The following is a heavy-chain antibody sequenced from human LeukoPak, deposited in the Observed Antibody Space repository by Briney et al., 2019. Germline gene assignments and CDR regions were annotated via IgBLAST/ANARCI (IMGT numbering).Heavy chain of an antibody. CDR3: ARYFIAKTLDQ. D-gene: IGHD2-21*01. J-gene: IGHJ4*02. V-gene: IGHV4-59*01. CDR2: IHYSGST. Sequence: SETLSLSCTVSGGSISNYYWSWIRQPPGKGLEWIGYIHYSGSTNYNPSLKSRVTISVDTSKNQFSLKLSSVTAADTAVYYCARYFIAKTLDQWGPGTLVTVSS. CDR1: GGSISNYY.